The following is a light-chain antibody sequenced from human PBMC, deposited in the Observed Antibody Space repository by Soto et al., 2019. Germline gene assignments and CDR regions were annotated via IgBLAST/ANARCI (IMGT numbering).Light chain of an antibody. J-gene: IGKJ5*01. V-gene: IGKV3-15*01. CDR1: QSVSNK. CDR3: QQYNNWLAIT. Sequence: EIVKTQSPVTLSVSPGEGATLSCRASQSVSNKLAWYQQKPGQAPRLLIYDTSTRATGVPARFRGSGSGTEFTLTISGLQSEDFAVYYCQQYNNWLAITFGQGTRLEIK. CDR2: DTS.